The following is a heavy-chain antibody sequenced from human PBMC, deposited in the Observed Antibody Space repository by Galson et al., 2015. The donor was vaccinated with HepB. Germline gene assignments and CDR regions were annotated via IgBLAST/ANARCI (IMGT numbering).Heavy chain of an antibody. V-gene: IGHV4-39*07. J-gene: IGHJ6*01. Sequence: SETLSLTCSVSGDSINSRNYYWGWIRQTPGKGLEWIGSVYYSGSSYYNPSLQSRVTLSVDTSKNYFSLKLSSVSAADTAVYYCARESRSSGWTYYYDYGIDGWGQGTTFIVSS. CDR2: VYYSGSS. CDR3: ARESRSSGWTYYYDYGIDG. CDR1: GDSINSRNYY. D-gene: IGHD6-19*01.